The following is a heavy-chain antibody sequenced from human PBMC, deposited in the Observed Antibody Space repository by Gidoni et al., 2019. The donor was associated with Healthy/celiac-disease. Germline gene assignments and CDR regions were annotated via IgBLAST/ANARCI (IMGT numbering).Heavy chain of an antibody. J-gene: IGHJ4*02. CDR3: ARGNYDILTGYYTPPFDY. CDR1: GYSFTSYW. V-gene: IGHV5-51*01. CDR2: IYPGDSDT. D-gene: IGHD3-9*01. Sequence: EVQLVQSGAEVKKPGESLKISCKGSGYSFTSYWIGWVRQMPGKGLEWMGIIYPGDSDTRYSPSFQGQVTISADKSISTAYLQWSSLKASDTAMYYCARGNYDILTGYYTPPFDYWGQGTLVTVSS.